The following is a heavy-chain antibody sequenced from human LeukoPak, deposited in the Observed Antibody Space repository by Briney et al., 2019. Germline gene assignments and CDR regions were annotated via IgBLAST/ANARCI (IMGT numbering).Heavy chain of an antibody. D-gene: IGHD2-15*01. J-gene: IGHJ4*02. CDR2: ISGSGSSI. Sequence: GGSLRLSCAASGFTFSSYEMNWVRQAPGKGLEGVSYISGSGSSIYYADSAKGRFTISRDNAKNSLYLQMDSLRAEDTAVYYCASPGEGYCNGGSCYYFDYWGQGTLVTVSS. V-gene: IGHV3-48*03. CDR1: GFTFSSYE. CDR3: ASPGEGYCNGGSCYYFDY.